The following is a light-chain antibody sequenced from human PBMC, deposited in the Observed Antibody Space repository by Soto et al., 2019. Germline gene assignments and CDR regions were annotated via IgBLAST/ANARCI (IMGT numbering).Light chain of an antibody. CDR3: QQRSNWIT. CDR1: QSVSSY. Sequence: EIVLTQSPATLSLSPGERATLSCRASQSVSSYLGWYQQKPGQAPRLLIYDASNRATGIPARFSGSGSRTDFTLTISSLEPEDFAVYYCQQRSNWITFGQGTRLEIK. V-gene: IGKV3-11*01. CDR2: DAS. J-gene: IGKJ5*01.